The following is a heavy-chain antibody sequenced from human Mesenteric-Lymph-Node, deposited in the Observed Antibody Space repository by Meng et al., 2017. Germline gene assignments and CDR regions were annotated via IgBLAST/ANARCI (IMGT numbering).Heavy chain of an antibody. D-gene: IGHD5-12*01. CDR3: ARYIGPDY. Sequence: GGSLRLSCAASGFTFSNYAMSWVRQAPGKGLEWVSTISDSGGSTFDADSVKGRFTISRDNSKNTLYLQMNSLRAEDTAVYYCARYIGPDYWGQGTLVTVSS. CDR2: ISDSGGST. J-gene: IGHJ4*02. CDR1: GFTFSNYA. V-gene: IGHV3-23*01.